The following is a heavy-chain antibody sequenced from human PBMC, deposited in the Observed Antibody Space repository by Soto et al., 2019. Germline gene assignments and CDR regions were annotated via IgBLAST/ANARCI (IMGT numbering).Heavy chain of an antibody. CDR1: GFTFNNYA. V-gene: IGHV3-23*01. CDR2: VSGNGGST. J-gene: IGHJ6*04. D-gene: IGHD3-3*01. Sequence: EVKLLESGGDLVQPGGSLRLSCAASGFTFNNYAMNWVRQAPGKGLEWVSSVSGNGGSTKYADSVKGRFTISRDNSKNTVSLQMSSLRGDDTAVYYCAREGRRFLVVGVWGKGATVTVSS. CDR3: AREGRRFLVVGV.